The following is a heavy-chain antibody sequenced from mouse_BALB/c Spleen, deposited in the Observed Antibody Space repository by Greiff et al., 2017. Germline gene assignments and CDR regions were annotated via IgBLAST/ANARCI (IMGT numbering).Heavy chain of an antibody. CDR2: IWAGGST. Sequence: VQLQESGPGLVAPSQSLSITCTVSGFSLNSYGVHWVRQPPGKGLEWLGVIWAGGSTNYNSALMSRLSISKNNSKSQVFLKMNSLQTDDTAMYYCARDHYYGAWFAYWGQGTLVTVSA. D-gene: IGHD1-2*01. CDR1: GFSLNSYG. CDR3: ARDHYYGAWFAY. V-gene: IGHV2-9*02. J-gene: IGHJ3*01.